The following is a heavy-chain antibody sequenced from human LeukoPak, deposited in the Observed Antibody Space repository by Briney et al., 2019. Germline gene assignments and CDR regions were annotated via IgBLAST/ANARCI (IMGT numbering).Heavy chain of an antibody. CDR1: GYTFTGYY. Sequence: ASVKVSCKASGYTFTGYYMHWVRQAPGQGREWMGRINPNSGCTNYAQKFQGRVTMTRDTSISTAYMELSRLRSDDTAVYYCARFKFGQTTVTTEDYWGQGTLVTVSS. J-gene: IGHJ4*02. CDR3: ARFKFGQTTVTTEDY. D-gene: IGHD4-17*01. CDR2: INPNSGCT. V-gene: IGHV1-2*06.